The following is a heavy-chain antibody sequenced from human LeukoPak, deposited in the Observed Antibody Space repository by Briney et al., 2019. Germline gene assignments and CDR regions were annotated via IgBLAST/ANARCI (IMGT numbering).Heavy chain of an antibody. CDR2: ISGSGGST. V-gene: IGHV3-23*01. CDR3: AKDRGNYYDSSGYSF. Sequence: GGSLRLSCAASGFTFSSYAMSWVRQAPGKGLEWVSAISGSGGSTYYADSVKGRFTISRDNSKNTLYLQMNSLRAEDTAVYYRAKDRGNYYDSSGYSFWGQGTLVTVSS. CDR1: GFTFSSYA. J-gene: IGHJ4*02. D-gene: IGHD3-22*01.